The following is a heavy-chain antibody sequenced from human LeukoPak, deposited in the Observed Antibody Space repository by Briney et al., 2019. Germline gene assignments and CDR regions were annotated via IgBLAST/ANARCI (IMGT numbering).Heavy chain of an antibody. CDR1: GYTFTSYD. CDR2: MNPNSGNT. J-gene: IGHJ6*02. V-gene: IGHV1-8*01. Sequence: ASVKVSCKASGYTFTSYDINWVRQAAGQGLEWMGWMNPNSGNTGYAQKFQGRVTMTRDTSISTAYMELSRLRSDDTAVYYCARKVVPAAPYLYYYYGMDVWGQGTTVTVSS. D-gene: IGHD2-2*01. CDR3: ARKVVPAAPYLYYYYGMDV.